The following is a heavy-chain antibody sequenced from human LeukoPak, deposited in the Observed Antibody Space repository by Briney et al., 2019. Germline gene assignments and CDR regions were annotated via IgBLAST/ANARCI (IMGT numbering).Heavy chain of an antibody. J-gene: IGHJ4*02. CDR3: ARDYYDSSGYYGY. Sequence: ASVKVSCKASGYTFTSYGISWVRQAPGQGLEWMGWINPNSGGTNYAQKFQGRVTMTRDTSISTAYMELSRLRSDDTAVYYCARDYYDSSGYYGYWGQGTLVTVSS. D-gene: IGHD3-22*01. CDR1: GYTFTSYG. V-gene: IGHV1-2*02. CDR2: INPNSGGT.